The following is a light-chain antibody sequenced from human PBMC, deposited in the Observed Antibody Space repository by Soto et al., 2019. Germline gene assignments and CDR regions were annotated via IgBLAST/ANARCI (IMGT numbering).Light chain of an antibody. CDR1: QFLSSY. CDR2: DTS. V-gene: IGKV3-11*01. J-gene: IGKJ1*01. CDR3: QQYNSYPWT. Sequence: VLTQSPSTLSLAPWEIYTLSFSASQFLSSYLACYQQKPGQPPRLLIYDTSNRATGIPARFSGSRSGTDFTLTISSLEPEDFGVYFCQQYNSYPWTFGQGTKVDI.